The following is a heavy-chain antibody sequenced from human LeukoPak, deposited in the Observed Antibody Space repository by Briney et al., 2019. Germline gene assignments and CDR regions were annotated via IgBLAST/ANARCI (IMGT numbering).Heavy chain of an antibody. Sequence: PGTPLRLFCAASGFTFSIYPMTWLRQAPGKGLERVANIKQDGSKKSYVVSVKGRFTISRDNAKNSLYLQMNSLRAEDTAIYYCTRVGYIDEGIDYWGQGTLVTVSS. J-gene: IGHJ4*02. V-gene: IGHV3-7*04. CDR1: GFTFSIYP. CDR3: TRVGYIDEGIDY. D-gene: IGHD5-24*01. CDR2: IKQDGSKK.